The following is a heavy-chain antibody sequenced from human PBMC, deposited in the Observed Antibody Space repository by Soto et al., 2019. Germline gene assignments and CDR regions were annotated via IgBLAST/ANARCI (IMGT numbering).Heavy chain of an antibody. V-gene: IGHV1-69*12. Sequence: QVQLVQSGAEVKKPESSVKVSCKAPGGTFSTYAISWVRQAPGQGLEWMGGIIPMFGTANYAQRFQDRVTITADESTNTVYMELSSLRSEETAVYFCASGIQLWLRRINTGYSGWGQGTLVTVSS. CDR3: ASGIQLWLRRINTGYSG. D-gene: IGHD5-18*01. CDR1: GGTFSTYA. J-gene: IGHJ4*02. CDR2: IIPMFGTA.